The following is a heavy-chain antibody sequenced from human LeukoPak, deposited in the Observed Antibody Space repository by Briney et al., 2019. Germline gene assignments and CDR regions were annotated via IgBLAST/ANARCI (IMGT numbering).Heavy chain of an antibody. CDR2: ISSSSSYT. Sequence: GGSLRLSCAASGFTFSDFYMSWIRQAPGKGLEWVSYISSSSSYTNYADSVKGRFTISRDNAKNSLYLQMNSLRAEDTAVYYCARGRYCSSTSCYMGGDYWGQGTLVTVSS. J-gene: IGHJ4*02. CDR1: GFTFSDFY. V-gene: IGHV3-11*06. D-gene: IGHD2-2*02. CDR3: ARGRYCSSTSCYMGGDY.